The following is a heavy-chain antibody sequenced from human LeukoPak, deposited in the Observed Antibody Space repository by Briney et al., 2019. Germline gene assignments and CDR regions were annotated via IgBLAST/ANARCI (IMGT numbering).Heavy chain of an antibody. Sequence: PSETLSLTCAVSGYSISSGYYWGWIRQPPGKGLEWIGSIYHSGSTYYNPSLKSRVTISVDTSRNQFSLRLSSVTAADTAVYFCARDRYYYDSSGSYYFDYWGQGTLVTVSS. CDR1: GYSISSGYY. V-gene: IGHV4-38-2*02. D-gene: IGHD3-22*01. J-gene: IGHJ4*02. CDR3: ARDRYYYDSSGSYYFDY. CDR2: IYHSGST.